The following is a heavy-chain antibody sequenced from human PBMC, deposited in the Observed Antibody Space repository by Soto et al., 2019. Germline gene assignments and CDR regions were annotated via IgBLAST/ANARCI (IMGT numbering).Heavy chain of an antibody. CDR1: GYTFTDYA. CDR2: ISTGNGYT. CDR3: AKGSQLWTPDY. V-gene: IGHV1-3*04. Sequence: QVQLVQSGAEVKKPGASVKVSCKASGYTFTDYAIHWVRQAPGQSLEWVAWISTGNGYTRYSQKFQDRVTITRDTSATTAYMELSSLRSEDTAVYYCAKGSQLWTPDYWGQGTLVTVSS. J-gene: IGHJ4*02. D-gene: IGHD2-2*01.